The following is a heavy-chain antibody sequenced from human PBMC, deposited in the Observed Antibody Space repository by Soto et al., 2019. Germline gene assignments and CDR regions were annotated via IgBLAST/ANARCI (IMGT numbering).Heavy chain of an antibody. V-gene: IGHV1-18*01. CDR3: ARDPRLNDFWRGYYSGVAP. CDR1: GYTFTSYG. CDR2: ISAYNGNT. J-gene: IGHJ5*02. D-gene: IGHD3-3*01. Sequence: ASVKVSCKASGYTFTSYGISWVRQAPGQGLEWMGWISAYNGNTNYAQKLQGRVTMTTDTSTSTAYMELRSLRSDDTAVYYCARDPRLNDFWRGYYSGVAPWGQGTLVPVSS.